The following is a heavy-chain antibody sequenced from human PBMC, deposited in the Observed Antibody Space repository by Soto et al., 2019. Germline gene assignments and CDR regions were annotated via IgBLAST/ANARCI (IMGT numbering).Heavy chain of an antibody. J-gene: IGHJ4*02. CDR1: GVSFTTNGYS. CDR2: IYPSGTI. V-gene: IGHV4-30-2*01. CDR3: TTYTAFAKYYFDY. D-gene: IGHD3-16*01. Sequence: SETLSLTCAVSGVSFTTNGYSWSWIRQPPGKGLEWIGYIYPSGTIFYNPSLNSRVTISADTSNNQFSLKLTSVTAADTAVYFCTTYTAFAKYYFDYWGRGTLVTVSS.